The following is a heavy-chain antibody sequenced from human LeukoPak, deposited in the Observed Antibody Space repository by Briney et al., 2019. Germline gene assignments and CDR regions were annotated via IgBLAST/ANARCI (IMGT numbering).Heavy chain of an antibody. CDR3: AKCGNSGCHLIDY. Sequence: PGGSLRLSCAASGFTFATNAMIWVPHAPGKALEGVSAISGRTGATYYADSEKGRFTISRDNSKSTLYLQMDSLRAEDTAVYYCAKCGNSGCHLIDYWGQGTLVTVSS. CDR2: ISGRTGAT. D-gene: IGHD5-12*01. V-gene: IGHV3-23*01. CDR1: GFTFATNA. J-gene: IGHJ4*02.